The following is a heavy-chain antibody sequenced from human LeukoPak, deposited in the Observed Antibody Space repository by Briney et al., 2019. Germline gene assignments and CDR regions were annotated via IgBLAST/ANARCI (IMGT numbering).Heavy chain of an antibody. Sequence: GGSLRLSCAASGFTFSRYWMSWVRQAPGKGLEWVSSISNHGGSTYYTSSVKGRFTISRDNSKNTLYLRMNSLRAEDTAVYYCAKICGTYYFDYWGQGTLVTVSS. J-gene: IGHJ4*02. CDR3: AKICGTYYFDY. CDR2: ISNHGGST. V-gene: IGHV3-23*01. CDR1: GFTFSRYW.